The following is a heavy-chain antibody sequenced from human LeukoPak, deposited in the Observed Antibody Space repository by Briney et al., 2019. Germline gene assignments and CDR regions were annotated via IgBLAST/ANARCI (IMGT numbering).Heavy chain of an antibody. V-gene: IGHV4-4*02. J-gene: IGHJ5*02. Sequence: SETLSLTCAVSGGSINNINWWSWVRQPPGKGLEWIGEINHSGSTNYNPSLKSRVTISVDTSKNQFSLKLSSVTAADTAVYYCARGRPRPRFLEWSRPGARLSQGDNWFDPWGQGTLVTVSS. D-gene: IGHD3-3*01. CDR3: ARGRPRPRFLEWSRPGARLSQGDNWFDP. CDR2: INHSGST. CDR1: GGSINNINW.